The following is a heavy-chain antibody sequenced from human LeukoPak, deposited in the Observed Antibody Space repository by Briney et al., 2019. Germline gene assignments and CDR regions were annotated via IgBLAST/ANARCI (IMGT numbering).Heavy chain of an antibody. V-gene: IGHV3-30*18. D-gene: IGHD6-19*01. CDR1: GFTFSSYG. CDR3: ANTIAVAEGGAFDI. J-gene: IGHJ3*02. Sequence: GGSLRLSCAASGFTFSSYGMHRVRQAPGKGLEWVAVISYDGSNKYYADSVKGRFTISRDNSKNTLYLQMNSLRAEDTAVYYCANTIAVAEGGAFDIWGQGTMVTVSS. CDR2: ISYDGSNK.